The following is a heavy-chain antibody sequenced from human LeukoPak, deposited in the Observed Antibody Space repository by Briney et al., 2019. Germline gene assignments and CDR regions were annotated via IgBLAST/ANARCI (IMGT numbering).Heavy chain of an antibody. J-gene: IGHJ4*02. Sequence: PSETLSLTCTVSGGSISSSSYYWGWIRQPPGKGLEWIGSIYYSGSTYYNPSLKSRVTISVDTSKNQFSLKLSSVTAADTAVYYCARLYAGVHYWGQGTLVTVSS. D-gene: IGHD7-27*01. CDR3: ARLYAGVHY. CDR2: IYYSGST. V-gene: IGHV4-39*01. CDR1: GGSISSSSYY.